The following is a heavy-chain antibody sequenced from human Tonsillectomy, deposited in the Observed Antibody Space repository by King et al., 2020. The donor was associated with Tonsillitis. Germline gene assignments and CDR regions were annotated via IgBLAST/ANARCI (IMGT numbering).Heavy chain of an antibody. D-gene: IGHD1-26*01. CDR2: RYSSGTI. CDR3: ARYVSGSFDY. V-gene: IGHV4-39*02. J-gene: IGHJ4*02. CDR1: GDSITSGDHF. Sequence: QLQESGPGLVKPSETLSLTCTVSGDSITSGDHFWAWIRQPPGKGLDWIGYRYSSGTIFYNPSLKSRVTISGGTSETRFSLQLSSVTAADTAVYFCARYVSGSFDYWGQGALVTVSS.